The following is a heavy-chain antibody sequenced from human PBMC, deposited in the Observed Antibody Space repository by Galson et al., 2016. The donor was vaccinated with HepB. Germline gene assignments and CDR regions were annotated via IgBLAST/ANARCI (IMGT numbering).Heavy chain of an antibody. CDR3: ARDRIIMLRGVTNWLDP. V-gene: IGHV3-21*01. J-gene: IGHJ5*02. CDR2: ISGTSTHI. Sequence: SLRLSCAASGFSFSNYNMNWVRQAPGKGPEWVSSISGTSTHIYYADPVKGRFTISRDNAKNSLYLQMNSLRAEDTAMYYCARDRIIMLRGVTNWLDPWGQGTLVTVSS. D-gene: IGHD3-10*01. CDR1: GFSFSNYN.